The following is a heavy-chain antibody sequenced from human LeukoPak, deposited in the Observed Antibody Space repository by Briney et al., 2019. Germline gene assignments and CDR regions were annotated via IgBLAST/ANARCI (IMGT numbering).Heavy chain of an antibody. Sequence: ASVKVSCKASGYTFTGYYMHWVRQAPGQGLEWMGRINPNSGGTNYAQKFQGRVTMTTDTSISTAYMELSRLRSDDTAVYYCARDMVRGVIIPDYWGQGTLVTVSS. D-gene: IGHD3-10*01. CDR2: INPNSGGT. CDR3: ARDMVRGVIIPDY. CDR1: GYTFTGYY. V-gene: IGHV1-2*06. J-gene: IGHJ4*02.